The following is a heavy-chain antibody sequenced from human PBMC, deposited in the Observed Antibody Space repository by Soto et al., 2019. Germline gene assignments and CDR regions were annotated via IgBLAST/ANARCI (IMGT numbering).Heavy chain of an antibody. V-gene: IGHV3-23*01. CDR3: AKGELFVSSGYYYKDAFDI. CDR2: ISSTGGST. D-gene: IGHD3-22*01. J-gene: IGHJ3*02. CDR1: GFTFSSYV. Sequence: EVQLLVSGGGLVQPGGSLRLSCAASGFTFSSYVMSWVRQTPGKGLEWVSAISSTGGSTNYADSVKGRFTISRDNSKNTVYMQMNSLRAEDTAVYYCAKGELFVSSGYYYKDAFDIWGQWTMVTVSS.